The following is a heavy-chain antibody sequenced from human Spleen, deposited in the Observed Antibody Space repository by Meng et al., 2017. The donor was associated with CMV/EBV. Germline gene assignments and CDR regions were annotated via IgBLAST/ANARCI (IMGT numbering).Heavy chain of an antibody. CDR2: IYHSGST. CDR1: GGSISSSNW. J-gene: IGHJ4*02. CDR3: ASSGNYGTFDY. D-gene: IGHD1-26*01. V-gene: IGHV4-4*02. Sequence: TCAVSGGSISSSNWWSWVRQPPGKGLEWIGEIYHSGSTIYNPSLKSRVTLSLDKSKKQFSLRLNSVTVADTAVYYCASSGNYGTFDYWGQGTLVTVSS.